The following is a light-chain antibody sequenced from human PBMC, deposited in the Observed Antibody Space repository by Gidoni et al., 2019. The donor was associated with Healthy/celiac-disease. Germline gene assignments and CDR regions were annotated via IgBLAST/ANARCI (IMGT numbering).Light chain of an antibody. CDR1: QSFLHSDGKTY. V-gene: IGKV2-29*02. J-gene: IGKJ2*01. CDR2: EVS. CDR3: MQGINLHPYT. Sequence: DIVMPLSLLSLSVTPGQPASISYKSSQSFLHSDGKTYLYWYLQKPGQSPQILIYEVSSRFSRVPERFSGSGSGTNFTLKISRVEAEDVGVYYCMQGINLHPYTFGQGTKLEIK.